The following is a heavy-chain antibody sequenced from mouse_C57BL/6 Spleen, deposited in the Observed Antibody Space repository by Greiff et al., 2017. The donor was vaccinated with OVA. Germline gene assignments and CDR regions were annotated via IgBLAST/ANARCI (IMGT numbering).Heavy chain of an antibody. J-gene: IGHJ2*01. CDR3: AEGYGSSYNFDY. CDR1: GFNIKDYY. D-gene: IGHD1-1*01. Sequence: VQLKESGAELVKPGASVKLSCTASGFNIKDYYMHWVKQRTEQGLEWIGRIDPEDGETKYAPKFQGKATITADTSSNTAYLQLSSLTSEDTAVYYCAEGYGSSYNFDYWGQGTTLTVSS. CDR2: IDPEDGET. V-gene: IGHV14-2*01.